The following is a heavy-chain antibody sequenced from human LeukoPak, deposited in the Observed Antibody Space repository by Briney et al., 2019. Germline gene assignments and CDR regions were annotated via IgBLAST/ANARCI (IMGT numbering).Heavy chain of an antibody. V-gene: IGHV1-69*04. J-gene: IGHJ3*02. CDR1: GGTFSSNA. CDR2: ITPILGIA. Sequence: SVKVSCKASGGTFSSNAISWGRQAPGQGLEWMGRITPILGIANYAQKFQGRVTITADKSTSTAYMELSSLRSEDTAVYYCAREENTADAFDIWGQGTMVTVSS. CDR3: AREENTADAFDI. D-gene: IGHD5-18*01.